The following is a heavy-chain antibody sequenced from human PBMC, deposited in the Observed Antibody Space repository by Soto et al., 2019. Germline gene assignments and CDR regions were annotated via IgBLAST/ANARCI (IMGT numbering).Heavy chain of an antibody. Sequence: SETLSLTCTVSGGSIRSGNYYWSWIRQPPGKGLEWIGFISYSGSTYYSTSLKSRVTISVDTSRSQFSLNLSFVTAADTAVYYCATMGTPATGLYFFDYWGQGSLVTVSS. CDR3: ATMGTPATGLYFFDY. J-gene: IGHJ4*02. D-gene: IGHD2-15*01. V-gene: IGHV4-30-4*01. CDR2: ISYSGST. CDR1: GGSIRSGNYY.